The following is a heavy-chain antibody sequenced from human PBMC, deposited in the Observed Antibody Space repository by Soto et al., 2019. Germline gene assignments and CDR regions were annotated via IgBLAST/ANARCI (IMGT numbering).Heavy chain of an antibody. CDR1: GGSISSSSYY. Sequence: PSETLSLTCTVSGGSISSSSYYWGWIRQPPGKGLEWIGSIYYSGSTYYNPSLKSRVTISVDTSKNQFSLKLSSVTAADTAVYCCARHMGRGYDFWSGYRYYYYYGMDVWGQGTTVTVSS. D-gene: IGHD3-3*01. CDR3: ARHMGRGYDFWSGYRYYYYYGMDV. V-gene: IGHV4-39*01. CDR2: IYYSGST. J-gene: IGHJ6*02.